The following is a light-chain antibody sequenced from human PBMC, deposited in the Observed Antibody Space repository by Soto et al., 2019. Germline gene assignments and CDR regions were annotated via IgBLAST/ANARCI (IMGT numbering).Light chain of an antibody. V-gene: IGLV1-47*01. J-gene: IGLJ7*01. CDR1: SSNMGSNY. CDR3: ATWDDSLTGLV. Sequence: QSVLTQPPSASGTPGQGVSISCSGSSSNMGSNYVYWYQQLPGRAPRLIIYKNDQRPSGVPDRFSGSKSGTSASLAISGLRSEDEALYHCATWDDSLTGLVFGGGTQLTV. CDR2: KND.